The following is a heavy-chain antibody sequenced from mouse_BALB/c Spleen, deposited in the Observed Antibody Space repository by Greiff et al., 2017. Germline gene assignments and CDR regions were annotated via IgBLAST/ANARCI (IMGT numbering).Heavy chain of an antibody. V-gene: IGHV1-69*02. J-gene: IGHJ4*01. CDR1: GYTFTSYW. CDR3: TSGTGAMDY. CDR2: IYPSDSYT. Sequence: QVQLQQPGAELVRPGASVKLSCKASGYTFTSYWINWVKQRPGQGLEWIGNIYPSDSYTNYNQKFKDKATLTVDKSSSTAYMQLSSPTSEDSAVYYCTSGTGAMDYWGQGTSVTVSS. D-gene: IGHD4-1*01.